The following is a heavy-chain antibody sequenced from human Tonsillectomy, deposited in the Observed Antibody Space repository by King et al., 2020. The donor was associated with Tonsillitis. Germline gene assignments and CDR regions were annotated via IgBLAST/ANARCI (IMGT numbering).Heavy chain of an antibody. V-gene: IGHV2-5*01. CDR3: THRSNIVLVPGRWFDP. D-gene: IGHD2/OR15-2a*01. Sequence: TLKESGPTLVKPTQTLTLTCTFSGFSLSTSGVGVGWIRQPPGKALEWLALIYWNDYKRYSPSLKSRLTITKDTSKNQGVLTMTHMDTVETATYYCTHRSNIVLVPGRWFDPWGQGTLVTVSS. CDR2: IYWNDYK. CDR1: GFSLSTSGVG. J-gene: IGHJ5*02.